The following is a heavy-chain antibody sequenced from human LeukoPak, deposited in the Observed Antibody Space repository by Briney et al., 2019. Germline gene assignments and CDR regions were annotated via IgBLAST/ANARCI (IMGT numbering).Heavy chain of an antibody. CDR2: ISGSGGST. D-gene: IGHD6-19*01. Sequence: GGSLRLSCAASGFTFSSYGMSWVRQAPGKGLEWVSAISGSGGSTYYADSVKGRFTISRDNSKNTLYLQMNSLRAEDTAVYYCVKGPRVAVAVYDYWGQGTLVTVSS. CDR3: VKGPRVAVAVYDY. J-gene: IGHJ4*02. V-gene: IGHV3-23*01. CDR1: GFTFSSYG.